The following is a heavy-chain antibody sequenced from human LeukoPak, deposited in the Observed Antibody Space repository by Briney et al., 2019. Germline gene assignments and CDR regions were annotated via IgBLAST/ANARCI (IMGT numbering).Heavy chain of an antibody. J-gene: IGHJ3*02. Sequence: PGGSLRLSCVASKSTFSSYWMTWVRQAPGEGLEWVANIKQDGSEEYYVDSVKGRFTISRDNAKNSLYLQMNSLRAEDTAVYYCARDPYSSFFGAFDIWGQGTLVTVSS. V-gene: IGHV3-7*04. CDR2: IKQDGSEE. CDR3: ARDPYSSFFGAFDI. CDR1: KSTFSSYW. D-gene: IGHD6-6*01.